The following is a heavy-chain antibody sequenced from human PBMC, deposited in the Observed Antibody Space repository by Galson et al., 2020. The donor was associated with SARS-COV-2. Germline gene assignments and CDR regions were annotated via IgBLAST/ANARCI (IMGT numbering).Heavy chain of an antibody. Sequence: QLGESLKISCAASGFTFSSYGMHWVRQAPGKGLEWVAVIWYDGSNKYYADSVKGRFTISRDNSKNTLYLQMNSLRAEDTAVYYCARDLPITLGYDSSGQHDWGQGTLVTVSS. CDR2: IWYDGSNK. CDR1: GFTFSSYG. D-gene: IGHD3-22*01. J-gene: IGHJ4*02. CDR3: ARDLPITLGYDSSGQHD. V-gene: IGHV3-33*01.